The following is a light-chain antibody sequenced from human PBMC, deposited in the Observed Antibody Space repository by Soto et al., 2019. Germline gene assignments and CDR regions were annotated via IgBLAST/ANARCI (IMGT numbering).Light chain of an antibody. CDR2: EVT. J-gene: IGLJ3*02. Sequence: QSALSQPPSAFGSPGQSVTISCTGTSSDVGAYDYVSWYQQYPGKAPKLMIYEVTKRPSGVPDRFSGSKSGNTASLTVSGLQAEDEADYYCSSYAGSNNFVVFGGGTKLTVL. V-gene: IGLV2-8*01. CDR1: SSDVGAYDY. CDR3: SSYAGSNNFVV.